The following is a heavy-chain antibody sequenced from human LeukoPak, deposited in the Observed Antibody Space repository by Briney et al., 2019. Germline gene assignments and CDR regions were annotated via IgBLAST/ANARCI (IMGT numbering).Heavy chain of an antibody. V-gene: IGHV4-34*01. CDR2: INHSGST. J-gene: IGHJ4*02. CDR3: ARVGYTVSSGWYGSDY. CDR1: GGSFSGYY. D-gene: IGHD6-19*01. Sequence: PSETLSLTCAVYGGSFSGYYWSWIRQPPGKGLEWIGEINHSGSTNYNPSLKSRVTISVDTPKNQFSLKLSSVTAADTAVYYCARVGYTVSSGWYGSDYWGQGTLVTVSS.